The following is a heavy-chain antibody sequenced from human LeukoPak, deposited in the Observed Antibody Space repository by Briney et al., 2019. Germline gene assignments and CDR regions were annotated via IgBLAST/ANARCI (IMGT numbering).Heavy chain of an antibody. J-gene: IGHJ4*02. D-gene: IGHD6-19*01. V-gene: IGHV4-38-2*01. CDR1: GCSISSGYY. CDR2: IYHSGST. Sequence: SETLSLTCAVSGCSISSGYYWGWIRQPPGKGLEWIGSIYHSGSTYYNPSLKSRVTISVDTSKNQFSLKLSSVTAADTAVYYCASRSGWSYFDYWGQGTLVTVSS. CDR3: ASRSGWSYFDY.